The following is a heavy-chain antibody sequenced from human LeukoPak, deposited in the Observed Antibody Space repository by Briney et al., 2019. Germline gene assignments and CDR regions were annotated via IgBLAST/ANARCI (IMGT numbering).Heavy chain of an antibody. D-gene: IGHD3-16*01. CDR3: ARDLGGLDAFDI. V-gene: IGHV1-2*06. CDR2: INPNSGGT. J-gene: IGHJ3*02. Sequence: ASVKVSCKAAGYTFTGYYMFWVRQAPGQGLEWMGRINPNSGGTNYAQKFQGRVTMTRDTSISTAYMELSRLRSDDTAVYYCARDLGGLDAFDIWGQGTMVTVSS. CDR1: GYTFTGYY.